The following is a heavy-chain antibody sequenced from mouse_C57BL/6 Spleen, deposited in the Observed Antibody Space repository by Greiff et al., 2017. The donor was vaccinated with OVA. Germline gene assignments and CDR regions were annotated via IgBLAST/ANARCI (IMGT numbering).Heavy chain of an antibody. D-gene: IGHD1-1*01. CDR1: GYTFTSYW. CDR2: IYPGSGST. Sequence: QVQLQQPGAELVKPGASVKMSCKASGYTFTSYWITWVKQRPGQGLAWIGDIYPGSGSTNYNEKFKSKATLTVDTSSSTAYMQLSSLTSEDSAVYYCARSRGIYYYGSSYENYAMDYWGQGTSVTVSS. CDR3: ARSRGIYYYGSSYENYAMDY. V-gene: IGHV1-55*01. J-gene: IGHJ4*01.